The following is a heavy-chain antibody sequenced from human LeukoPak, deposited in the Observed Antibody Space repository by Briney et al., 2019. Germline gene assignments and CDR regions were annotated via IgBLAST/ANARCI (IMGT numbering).Heavy chain of an antibody. V-gene: IGHV4-59*01. CDR2: IYYSGST. D-gene: IGHD3-3*01. CDR1: GGSISDYY. Sequence: SETLSLTCTVSGGSISDYYWNWIRQPPGKGLEWIGYIYYSGSTTYNPSLKSRVTMSVDTAKNQFSLKLRSVTAADTAIYYCARGDFCSKSNCYLRPMDVWGKGTTVTVSS. CDR3: ARGDFCSKSNCYLRPMDV. J-gene: IGHJ6*03.